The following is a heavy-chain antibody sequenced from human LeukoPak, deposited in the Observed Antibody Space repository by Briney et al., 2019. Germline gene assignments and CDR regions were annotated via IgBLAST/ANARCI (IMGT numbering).Heavy chain of an antibody. CDR2: IYYSGST. CDR3: ARDVYYYDSSHSRAFDI. J-gene: IGHJ3*02. V-gene: IGHV4-59*12. CDR1: GGSISNKY. Sequence: KTSETLSLTCTVSGGSISNKYWSWIRQPPGKGLEWIGYIYYSGSTYYNPSLKSRVTISVDTSKNQFSLKLSSVTAADTAVYYCARDVYYYDSSHSRAFDIWGQGTMVTVSS. D-gene: IGHD3-22*01.